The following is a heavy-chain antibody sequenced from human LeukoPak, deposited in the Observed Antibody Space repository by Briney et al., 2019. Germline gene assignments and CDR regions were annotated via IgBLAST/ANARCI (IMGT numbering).Heavy chain of an antibody. Sequence: PSETLSLTCTVSGGSISSYYWSWIRQPAGKGLEWIGRIYTSGSTNYNPSLKSRVTMSVDTSKNPFSLKLSSVTAADTAVYYCARAGADLDYDILTGYYYYYMDVWGKGTTVTVSS. CDR3: ARAGADLDYDILTGYYYYYMDV. V-gene: IGHV4-4*07. CDR1: GGSISSYY. CDR2: IYTSGST. J-gene: IGHJ6*03. D-gene: IGHD3-9*01.